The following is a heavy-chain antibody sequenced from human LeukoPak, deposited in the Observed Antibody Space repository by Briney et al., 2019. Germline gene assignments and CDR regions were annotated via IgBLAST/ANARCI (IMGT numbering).Heavy chain of an antibody. D-gene: IGHD3-22*01. CDR1: GFTFSSYA. V-gene: IGHV3-23*01. CDR3: AKDLSIRFDYYDSSGYYFSYFQH. CDR2: ISGSGGST. Sequence: GGSLRLSCAASGFTFSSYAMSWVRQAPGKGLEWVSAISGSGGSTYYADSVKGRFTISRDNSKNTLYLQMNSLSAEDTVVYYCAKDLSIRFDYYDSSGYYFSYFQHWGQGTLVTVSS. J-gene: IGHJ1*01.